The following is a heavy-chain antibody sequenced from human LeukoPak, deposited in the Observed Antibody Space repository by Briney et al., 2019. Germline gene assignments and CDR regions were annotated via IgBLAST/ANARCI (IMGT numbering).Heavy chain of an antibody. D-gene: IGHD3-22*01. J-gene: IGHJ3*02. V-gene: IGHV4-61*02. CDR2: IYTSGST. CDR1: GGSISSGSYY. Sequence: SQTLSLTCTVSGGSISSGSYYWSWIRQPAGKGLEWIGRIYTSGSTNYNPSLGSRVTISVDTSKNQFSLKLSSVTAADTAVYYCARPYYDSSGYHDAFDIWGQGTMVTVSS. CDR3: ARPYYDSSGYHDAFDI.